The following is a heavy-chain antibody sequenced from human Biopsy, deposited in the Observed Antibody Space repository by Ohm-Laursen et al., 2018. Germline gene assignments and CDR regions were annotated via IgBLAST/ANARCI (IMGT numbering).Heavy chain of an antibody. D-gene: IGHD3-22*01. Sequence: ASVKVSCKVSGDRFTEFSIHWVRQAPGKGLEWMGGFDPEEGQRTYAQKFQGRLTMTEDTSADTAYMELRGLRSEDTAIYYCARFPLGAYDSSGSYRAVENWYFDLWGRGTLVTVSS. CDR2: FDPEEGQR. V-gene: IGHV1-24*01. J-gene: IGHJ2*01. CDR3: ARFPLGAYDSSGSYRAVENWYFDL. CDR1: GDRFTEFS.